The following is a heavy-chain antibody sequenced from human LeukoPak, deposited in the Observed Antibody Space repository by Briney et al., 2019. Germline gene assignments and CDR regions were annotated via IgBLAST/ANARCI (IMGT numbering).Heavy chain of an antibody. J-gene: IGHJ4*02. CDR2: ISSRSKYI. V-gene: IGHV3-21*01. CDR1: GFTFSLYG. Sequence: GGSLRLSCEVSGFTFSLYGMNWVRQAPGKGLEWVSSISSRSKYIYYADSVKGRFTISRDNAKNSLYLQMNSLRAEDTAVYYCAVDIVVVAAAVEAVDYWGQGNLVTVSS. D-gene: IGHD2-15*01. CDR3: AVDIVVVAAAVEAVDY.